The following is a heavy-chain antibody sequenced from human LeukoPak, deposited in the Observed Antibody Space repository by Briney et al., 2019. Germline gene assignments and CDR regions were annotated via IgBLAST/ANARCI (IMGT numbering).Heavy chain of an antibody. J-gene: IGHJ4*02. CDR3: THKVVASGSYGD. CDR2: IYWNDDK. V-gene: IGHV2-5*01. CDR1: GFSLSTSGVG. Sequence: SGPTLVKPTQTLTLTCSFSGFSLSTSGVGVGWIRQPPGKALEWLALIYWNDDKRYSLSLKSRLTIIKDTSKNQVVLTMTNIDPVDTATYFCTHKVVASGSYGDWGQGTLVTVSS. D-gene: IGHD3-10*01.